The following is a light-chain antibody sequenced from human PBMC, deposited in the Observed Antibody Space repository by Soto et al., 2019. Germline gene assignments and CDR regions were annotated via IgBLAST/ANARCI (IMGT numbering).Light chain of an antibody. Sequence: DIQMTQSPSSLSASVGDRVTITCLASQSISSYLNWYQQKPGKAPNLLIYAASSLQSGVPSRFSGSGSGTDFTLTISSLQPEDFATYYCQQSYRTPRTFGQGTKVDIK. CDR3: QQSYRTPRT. V-gene: IGKV1-39*01. CDR2: AAS. J-gene: IGKJ1*01. CDR1: QSISSY.